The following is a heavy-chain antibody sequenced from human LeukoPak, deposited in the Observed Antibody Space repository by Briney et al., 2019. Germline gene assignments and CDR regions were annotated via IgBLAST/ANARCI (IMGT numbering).Heavy chain of an antibody. CDR1: GRLLTSYG. J-gene: IGHJ3*01. Sequence: PGASVNVSCMASGRLLTSYGIAWVRQAPGEGLEWVGWISNFDGDTKVAENLQGRVTLTTDSSTSTAYMVLTNLKFDDTAVYYCVRARGCSNCVLTDGFDSWGQGTKVTVSS. CDR2: ISNFDGDT. D-gene: IGHD6-13*01. V-gene: IGHV1-18*01. CDR3: VRARGCSNCVLTDGFDS.